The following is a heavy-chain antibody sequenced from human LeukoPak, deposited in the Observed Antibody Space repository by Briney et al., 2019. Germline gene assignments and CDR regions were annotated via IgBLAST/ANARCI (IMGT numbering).Heavy chain of an antibody. CDR3: ARVQGSWVSGDSGN. D-gene: IGHD3-10*02. CDR2: ISSSSSYI. Sequence: GSLRLSCAASGFTFSSYSMNWVRQAPGKGLEWVSSISSSSSYIYYADSVKGRFTISRDNAKNSLYLQMNSLRAEDTAVYHCARVQGSWVSGDSGNWGQGTLVTVSS. J-gene: IGHJ4*02. CDR1: GFTFSSYS. V-gene: IGHV3-21*01.